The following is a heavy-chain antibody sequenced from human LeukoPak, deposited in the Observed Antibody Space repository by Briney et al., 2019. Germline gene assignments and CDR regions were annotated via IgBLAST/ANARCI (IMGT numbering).Heavy chain of an antibody. CDR1: GYTITRYY. V-gene: IGHV1-2*02. J-gene: IGHJ4*02. CDR3: ARTGEGDFWSGYSLGYFDY. Sequence: ASVKVSCKASGYTITRYYMHWVRQAPGQGLEWMGWINPNSGGTNYAQKFQGRVTMTRDTSISTAYMELSRLRSDDTAVYYCARTGEGDFWSGYSLGYFDYWGQGTLVTVSS. D-gene: IGHD3-3*01. CDR2: INPNSGGT.